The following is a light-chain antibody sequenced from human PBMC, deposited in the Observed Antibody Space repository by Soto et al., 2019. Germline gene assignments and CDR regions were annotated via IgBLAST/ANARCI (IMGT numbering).Light chain of an antibody. V-gene: IGKV3-11*01. J-gene: IGKJ5*01. CDR1: QSVTSD. CDR2: EAS. CDR3: QQRSNSIS. Sequence: EIVLTQSPATLSLSPGERATLSCRASQSVTSDLAWYQQKPGQAPSLVIYEASNRAIGIPARFSGSGSGTDFTLNISSLQPEDSAVYYCQQRSNSISFGQGTRLEIK.